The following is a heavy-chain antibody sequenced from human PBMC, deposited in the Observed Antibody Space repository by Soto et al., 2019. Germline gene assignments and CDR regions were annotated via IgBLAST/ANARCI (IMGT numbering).Heavy chain of an antibody. CDR3: VKARRRPTVWAVTNYYGMDV. V-gene: IGHV3-64D*06. CDR1: GFTFSSYA. D-gene: IGHD4-17*01. Sequence: EVQLVESGGGLVQPGGSLRLSCSASGFTFSSYAMHWVRQAPGKGLEYVSAISSNGGSTYYADSVKGRFTISRDNSKNTLYLQMSSLRAEDTAVYYCVKARRRPTVWAVTNYYGMDVWGQGTTVTVSS. J-gene: IGHJ6*02. CDR2: ISSNGGST.